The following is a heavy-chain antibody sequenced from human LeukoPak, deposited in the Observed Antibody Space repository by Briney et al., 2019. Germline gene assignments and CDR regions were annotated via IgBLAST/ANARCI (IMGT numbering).Heavy chain of an antibody. CDR3: ARDPSSGGI. CDR2: INTNTGNP. V-gene: IGHV7-4-1*02. D-gene: IGHD3-10*01. CDR1: GYTFTNYA. Sequence: GASVKVSCKGSGYTFTNYAMNWVRQAPGQGLEWMGWINTNTGNPTYAPGLTGRFVFSLDTSVSTAYLQISSLKAEDTAVYYCARDPSSGGIWGPGTMVTVSS. J-gene: IGHJ3*02.